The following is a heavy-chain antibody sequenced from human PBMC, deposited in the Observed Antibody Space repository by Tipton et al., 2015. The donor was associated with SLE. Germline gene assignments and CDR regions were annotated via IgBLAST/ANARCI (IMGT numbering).Heavy chain of an antibody. J-gene: IGHJ4*02. D-gene: IGHD6-13*01. V-gene: IGHV4-59*01. CDR2: IYYSGST. CDR3: ARGWGSWPYYFDY. CDR1: GGSISSYY. Sequence: TLSLTCTVSGGSISSYYWSWIRQPPGKGLECIGYIYYSGSTNYNPSLKSRVTISVDTTKNQFSLKLSSVTAADTAVYYCARGWGSWPYYFDYWGQGTLVTVSS.